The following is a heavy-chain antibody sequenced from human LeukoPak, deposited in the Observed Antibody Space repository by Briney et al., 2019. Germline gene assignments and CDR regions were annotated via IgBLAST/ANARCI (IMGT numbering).Heavy chain of an antibody. CDR1: GFTFSSYW. Sequence: GGSLRLSCAASGFTFSSYWMHWVRQAPGKGLVWVSRINSDGSSTSYADSVKGRFTISRDNAKNTLYLQMNSLRAEDTAVYYCARDRRLLPWFGESPYAFDIWGQGTMVTVSS. CDR2: INSDGSST. D-gene: IGHD3-10*01. V-gene: IGHV3-74*01. CDR3: ARDRRLLPWFGESPYAFDI. J-gene: IGHJ3*02.